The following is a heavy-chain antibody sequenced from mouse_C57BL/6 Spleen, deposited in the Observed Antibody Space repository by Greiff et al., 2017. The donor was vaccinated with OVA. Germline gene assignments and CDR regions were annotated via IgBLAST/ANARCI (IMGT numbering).Heavy chain of an antibody. Sequence: QVQLQQPGAELVMPGASVKLSCKASGYTFTSYWMHWVKQRPGQGLEWIGEIDPSDSYTNYNQKFKGKSTLTVDKSSSTAYMQLSSLTSEDSAVYYCARSGSTNAMDYWGKGTSVTVSS. J-gene: IGHJ4*01. D-gene: IGHD2-1*01. V-gene: IGHV1-69*01. CDR1: GYTFTSYW. CDR3: ARSGSTNAMDY. CDR2: IDPSDSYT.